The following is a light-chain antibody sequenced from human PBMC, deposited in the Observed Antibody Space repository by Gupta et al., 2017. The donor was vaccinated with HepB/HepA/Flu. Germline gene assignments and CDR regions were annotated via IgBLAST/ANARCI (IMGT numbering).Light chain of an antibody. CDR1: QSISIY. CDR3: QQSDSLPPLT. V-gene: IGKV1-39*01. Sequence: DIQMTQSPSSLSASVGDRVTITCRASQSISIYLNWYQQKPGKAPKVLIFAASSLQSGVPSRFSGSGSGTDFTLTISSRQPEDFGIYYCQQSDSLPPLTFGGGTKVEIK. J-gene: IGKJ4*01. CDR2: AAS.